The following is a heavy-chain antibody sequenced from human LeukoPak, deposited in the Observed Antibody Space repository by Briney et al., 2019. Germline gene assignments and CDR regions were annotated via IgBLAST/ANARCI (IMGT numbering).Heavy chain of an antibody. CDR3: ARFFQYYDSSGYPDY. Sequence: GASVKVSCKASGYTFTGYYMHWVRQAPGQGLEWMGWINPNSGGTNYAQKFQGRVTMTRDTSISTAYMELSRLRSDDTAVYYCARFFQYYDSSGYPDYWGQGTLVTVSS. D-gene: IGHD3-22*01. J-gene: IGHJ4*02. CDR2: INPNSGGT. V-gene: IGHV1-2*02. CDR1: GYTFTGYY.